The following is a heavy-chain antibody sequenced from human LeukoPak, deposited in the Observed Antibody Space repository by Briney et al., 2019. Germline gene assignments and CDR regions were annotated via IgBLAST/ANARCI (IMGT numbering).Heavy chain of an antibody. V-gene: IGHV4-39*01. J-gene: IGHJ6*02. D-gene: IGHD6-19*01. CDR3: ARRRKGRGYSSDPYYYYYGMGV. Sequence: PSETLSLTCTVSGGSISSYYWSWVRQPPGKGLEWIGSIYYSGSTYYNPSLKSRVTISVDTSKNQFSLKLSSVTAADTAVYYCARRRKGRGYSSDPYYYYYGMGVWGQGTTVTVSS. CDR2: IYYSGST. CDR1: GGSISSYY.